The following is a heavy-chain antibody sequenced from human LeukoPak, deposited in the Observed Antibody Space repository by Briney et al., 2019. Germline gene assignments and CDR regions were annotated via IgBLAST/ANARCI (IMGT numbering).Heavy chain of an antibody. J-gene: IGHJ4*02. CDR2: IKQDGSEK. V-gene: IGHV3-7*01. CDR1: GFTFSSYW. D-gene: IGHD6-19*01. CDR3: ARSAYTSGWYGVGY. Sequence: GGSLRLSCAASGFTFSSYWMSWVRQAPGKGLEWVANIKQDGSEKYYVDSVKGRFTISRDNAKNSLYLQLNSLRAEDTAVYYCARSAYTSGWYGVGYWGQGTLVTVSS.